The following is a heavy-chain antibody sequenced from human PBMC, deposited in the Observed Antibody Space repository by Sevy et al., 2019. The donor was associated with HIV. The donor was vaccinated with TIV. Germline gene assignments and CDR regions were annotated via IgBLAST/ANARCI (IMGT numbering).Heavy chain of an antibody. CDR2: ISDYNGYT. CDR1: GYTFSSYG. CDR3: AREGYYYRSGTYMHPNYYGMDV. D-gene: IGHD3-10*01. J-gene: IGHJ6*02. V-gene: IGHV1-18*01. Sequence: ASVKVSCKASGYTFSSYGISWVRQAPGQGLEWMGWISDYNGYTNYAHKFQGRVTMSTETSTRTAYMELRSLRSDDTAVYFCAREGYYYRSGTYMHPNYYGMDVWGQGTAVTDSS.